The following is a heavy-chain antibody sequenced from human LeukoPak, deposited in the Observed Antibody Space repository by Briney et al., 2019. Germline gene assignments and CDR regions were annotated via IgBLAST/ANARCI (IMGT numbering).Heavy chain of an antibody. CDR2: ISSSGSTI. V-gene: IGHV3-11*04. D-gene: IGHD3-10*01. J-gene: IGHJ4*02. Sequence: GGSLRLSCAASGFTFSHCYMSWIRQAPGKGLEGISYISSSGSTIYYADSVKGRFTISRDNSKNTLYLQMNSLRAEDTAVYYCARDTLWFGESANFDYWGQGTLVTVSS. CDR1: GFTFSHCY. CDR3: ARDTLWFGESANFDY.